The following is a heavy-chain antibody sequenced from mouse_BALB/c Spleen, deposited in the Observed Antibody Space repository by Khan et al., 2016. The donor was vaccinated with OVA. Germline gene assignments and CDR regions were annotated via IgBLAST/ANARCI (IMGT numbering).Heavy chain of an antibody. CDR1: GFAFSSYS. CDR3: TRDRNYYGSSFYFDY. Sequence: EVELVESGGGLVKPGGSLKLSCAASGFAFSSYSMSWVRQTPEKRLEWVATITSGGSYTYYPDSVKGRFTISRDNAKNTPYLQMSSPKSEDTAMYYCTRDRNYYGSSFYFDYWGQGTTLTVSS. J-gene: IGHJ2*01. V-gene: IGHV5-6-4*01. CDR2: ITSGGSYT. D-gene: IGHD1-1*01.